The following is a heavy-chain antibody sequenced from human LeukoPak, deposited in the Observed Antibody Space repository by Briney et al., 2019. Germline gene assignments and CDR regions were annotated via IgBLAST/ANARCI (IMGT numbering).Heavy chain of an antibody. J-gene: IGHJ4*02. CDR1: GGTFSSYA. CDR3: AREIAVAGLGPFDY. Sequence: SVKVSCKASGGTFSSYAISWVRQAPGQGLEWMGRIIPIFGIANYAQKFQGRVTITADKSTSTAYMELSSLRSEDTAVYSCAREIAVAGLGPFDYWGQGTLVTVSS. CDR2: IIPIFGIA. V-gene: IGHV1-69*04. D-gene: IGHD6-19*01.